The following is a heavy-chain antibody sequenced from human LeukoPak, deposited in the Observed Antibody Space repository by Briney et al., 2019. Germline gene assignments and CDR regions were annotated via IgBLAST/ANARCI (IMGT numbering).Heavy chain of an antibody. D-gene: IGHD2-21*02. J-gene: IGHJ4*02. CDR2: ISSSRSNTI. CDR1: GFTFSSYW. Sequence: GGSLRLSCAASGFTFSSYWMQWVRQAPGKGLEWVSYISSSRSNTIYYADSVKGRFTISRDDAKNSLYLQMNSLRVEDTAMYYCARGGRLLDYWGQGTLVIVSS. CDR3: ARGGRLLDY. V-gene: IGHV3-48*04.